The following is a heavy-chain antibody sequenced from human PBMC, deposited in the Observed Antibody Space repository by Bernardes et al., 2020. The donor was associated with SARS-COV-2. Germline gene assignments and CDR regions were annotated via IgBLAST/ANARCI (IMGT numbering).Heavy chain of an antibody. CDR2: MNPDSANT. J-gene: IGHJ6*02. CDR1: GYTFTTYD. Sequence: ASVKVSCKASGYTFTTYDINWVRQAAGQGLEWMGWMNPDSANTGYAQKFQGRITMTRNTSISTAYMELSSLRSEDTAVYYCAKNQKGQVTFGGVIVSYGMDVWGQGTTVTVSS. D-gene: IGHD3-16*02. CDR3: AKNQKGQVTFGGVIVSYGMDV. V-gene: IGHV1-8*01.